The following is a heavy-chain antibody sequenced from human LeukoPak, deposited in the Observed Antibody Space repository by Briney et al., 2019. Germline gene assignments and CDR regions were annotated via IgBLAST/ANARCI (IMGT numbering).Heavy chain of an antibody. CDR2: IYTSGST. D-gene: IGHD3-10*01. Sequence: SETLSLTCSVSGGSISSGTYYWSWIRQPAGKGLEWIGRIYTSGSTKYNPSLKTRVTISVDTSKNQFSLRLSSVTAADTAVYYCAREFWNYRSGNLQAFDIWGQGTMVTVSS. J-gene: IGHJ3*02. CDR1: GGSISSGTYY. CDR3: AREFWNYRSGNLQAFDI. V-gene: IGHV4-61*02.